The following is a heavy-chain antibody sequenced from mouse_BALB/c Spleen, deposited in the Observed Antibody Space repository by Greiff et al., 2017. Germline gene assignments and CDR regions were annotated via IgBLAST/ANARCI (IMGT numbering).Heavy chain of an antibody. CDR2: ISYSGST. V-gene: IGHV3-2*02. CDR3: ARGNPVYAMDY. J-gene: IGHJ4*01. Sequence: EVMLVESGPGLVKPSQSLSLTCTVTGYSITSDYAWNWIRQFPGNKLEWMGYISYSGSTSYNPSLKSRISITRDTSKNQFFLQLNSVTTEDTATYYCARGNPVYAMDYWGQGTSVTVSS. CDR1: GYSITSDYA.